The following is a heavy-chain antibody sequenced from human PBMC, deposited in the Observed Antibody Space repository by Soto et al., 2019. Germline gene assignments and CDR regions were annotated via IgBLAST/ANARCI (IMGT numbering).Heavy chain of an antibody. V-gene: IGHV4-39*01. J-gene: IGHJ6*02. CDR2: FSYSGST. D-gene: IGHD2-2*01. Sequence: QLQLQESGPGLVKPSETLSLTCTVSGGSLSSGPYSWGWIRQPPEKGLEWIGTFSYSGSTYYNPSLESRVTISVDTSKNQFSRKVGSVTAADTAMYYCARLGGYCSTTTCYGYYAMDVWGQGTTVTVSS. CDR3: ARLGGYCSTTTCYGYYAMDV. CDR1: GGSLSSGPYS.